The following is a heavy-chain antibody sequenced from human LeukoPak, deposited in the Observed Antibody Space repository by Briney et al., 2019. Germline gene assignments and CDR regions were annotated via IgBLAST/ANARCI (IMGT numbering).Heavy chain of an antibody. CDR3: ARGRTWSGCFDY. J-gene: IGHJ4*02. CDR1: GFTFSSYG. V-gene: IGHV3-33*01. D-gene: IGHD3-3*01. CDR2: IWYDGSNK. Sequence: GRSLRLSCAASGFTFSSYGMHWVRQAPGKGLEWVAVIWYDGSNKYYADSVKGRFTISRDNSKNTLYLQMNSLRAEDTAVYYCARGRTWSGCFDYWGQGTLVTVSS.